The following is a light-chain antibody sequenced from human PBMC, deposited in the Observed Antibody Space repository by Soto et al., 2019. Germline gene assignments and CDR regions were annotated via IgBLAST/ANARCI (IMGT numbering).Light chain of an antibody. Sequence: QSVLTQPPSASGTPGQRVTISCSGSSSNIGSKYVYWYQQLPGTATRLLIYSNYLRPSGVPDRFSGSKFGTSASLAISGLRSDDEADYYCASWDDRLSGWVFGGGTKVTVL. CDR2: SNY. CDR3: ASWDDRLSGWV. J-gene: IGLJ3*02. V-gene: IGLV1-47*01. CDR1: SSNIGSKY.